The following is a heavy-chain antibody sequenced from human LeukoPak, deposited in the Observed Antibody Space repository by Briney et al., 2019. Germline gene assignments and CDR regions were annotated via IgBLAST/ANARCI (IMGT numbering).Heavy chain of an antibody. Sequence: GGSLRLSCAASGFSFSTYAMRWVRQAPGKGLEWVAVISYDGSDQYYADSVKGRFTVSRDNSKNTLYLQMNSLRAEDTAVYYCAKLGCSSTRCYINYWGQGTLVTVSS. J-gene: IGHJ4*02. CDR2: ISYDGSDQ. CDR3: AKLGCSSTRCYINY. V-gene: IGHV3-30*18. D-gene: IGHD2-2*01. CDR1: GFSFSTYA.